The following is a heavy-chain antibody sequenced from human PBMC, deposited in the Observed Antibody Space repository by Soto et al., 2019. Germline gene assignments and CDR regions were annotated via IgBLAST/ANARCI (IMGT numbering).Heavy chain of an antibody. CDR1: GGTFSTNA. CDR3: ARDRAAMGANQDLDY. CDR2: IIPIFGTA. V-gene: IGHV1-69*01. J-gene: IGHJ4*02. D-gene: IGHD1-26*01. Sequence: QVQLVQSGAEVKKPGSSVKVSCKAFGGTFSTNAISWVRRAPGQGLEGMGGIIPIFGTANYAQKFQGRVTITADESTSTAYMELSSLRSEDTAVYYCARDRAAMGANQDLDYWGQGTLVTVSS.